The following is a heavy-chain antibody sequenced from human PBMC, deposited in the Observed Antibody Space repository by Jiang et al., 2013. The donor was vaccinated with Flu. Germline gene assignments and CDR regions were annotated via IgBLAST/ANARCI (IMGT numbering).Heavy chain of an antibody. V-gene: IGHV4-59*08. Sequence: ETPSLTCTVSGGSINSYYWSWIRQPPGKGLEWIGDIYYSGSTNYNPSLKSRVTISVDTSKNQLSLKLNSVTAADTAVYYCARRGSGGWYYDFWGQGTLVTVSS. CDR2: IYYSGST. D-gene: IGHD6-19*01. CDR1: GGSINSYY. J-gene: IGHJ4*02. CDR3: ARRGSGGWYYDF.